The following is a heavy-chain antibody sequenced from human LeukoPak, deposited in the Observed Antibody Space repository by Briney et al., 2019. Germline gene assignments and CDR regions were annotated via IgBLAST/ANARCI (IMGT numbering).Heavy chain of an antibody. V-gene: IGHV3-30*18. J-gene: IGHJ4*02. CDR3: AKDLGLRGIYGPRGGKTIGY. CDR2: ISYDGSNK. CDR1: GLTFSSNG. D-gene: IGHD2-21*01. Sequence: PGRSLRLSCTASGLTFSSNGMHWVRQAPGRGLEWVAVISYDGSNKHYADSVKGRFTISRDNSKNTLYLQMNSQRAEDTAVYYCAKDLGLRGIYGPRGGKTIGYWGQGTLVTVSS.